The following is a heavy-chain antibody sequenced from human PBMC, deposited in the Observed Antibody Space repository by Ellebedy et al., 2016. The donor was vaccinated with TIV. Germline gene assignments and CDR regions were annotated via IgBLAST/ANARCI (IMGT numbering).Heavy chain of an antibody. D-gene: IGHD5-18*01. J-gene: IGHJ4*02. CDR2: ISSSSSYI. V-gene: IGHV3-21*01. CDR3: ARDRIQLWARREDY. Sequence: PGGSLRLSCAASGFTFSSYSMNWVRQAPGKGLEWVSSISSSSSYIYYADAVKGRFTISRDNAKNSLYLQMNSLRAEDTAVYYCARDRIQLWARREDYWGQGTLVTVSS. CDR1: GFTFSSYS.